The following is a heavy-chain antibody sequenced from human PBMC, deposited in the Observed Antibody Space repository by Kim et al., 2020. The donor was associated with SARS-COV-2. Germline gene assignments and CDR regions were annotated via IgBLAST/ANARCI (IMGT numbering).Heavy chain of an antibody. CDR3: AKDPLGDYGSWFDP. J-gene: IGHJ5*02. Sequence: GGSLRLSCAASRFTFSSYAMNWVRQAPGKGLDWVSGISGSGGSTSYADSVKGRFTISRDYSKNTLYLQMNSLRAEDTALYYCAKDPLGDYGSWFDPWGQGTLVTVSS. CDR1: RFTFSSYA. D-gene: IGHD4-17*01. V-gene: IGHV3-23*01. CDR2: ISGSGGST.